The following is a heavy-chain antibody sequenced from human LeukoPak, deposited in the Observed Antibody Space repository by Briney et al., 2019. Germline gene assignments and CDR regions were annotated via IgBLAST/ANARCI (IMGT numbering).Heavy chain of an antibody. CDR1: GGSISSSSYY. CDR2: IYYSGST. CDR3: ARPGVPAAIFH. D-gene: IGHD2-2*01. J-gene: IGHJ4*02. V-gene: IGHV4-39*01. Sequence: SETLSLTCTVSGGSISSSSYYWGWIRQPPGKGLEWIGSIYYSGSTYYNLSLKSRVTISVDTSKNQFSLKLSSVTAADTAVYYCARPGVPAAIFHRGQGTLVTVSS.